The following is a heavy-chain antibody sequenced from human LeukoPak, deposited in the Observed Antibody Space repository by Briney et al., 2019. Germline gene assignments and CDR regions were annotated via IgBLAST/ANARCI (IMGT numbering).Heavy chain of an antibody. D-gene: IGHD6-13*01. Sequence: SVKVSCKASGGAFSSYAISWVRQAPGQGLEWMGGIIPIFGTANYAQKFQGRVTITADESTSTAYMELSSLRSEDAAVYYCARENHDIAAAGTYAFDIWGQGTMVTVSS. CDR3: ARENHDIAAAGTYAFDI. J-gene: IGHJ3*02. V-gene: IGHV1-69*13. CDR1: GGAFSSYA. CDR2: IIPIFGTA.